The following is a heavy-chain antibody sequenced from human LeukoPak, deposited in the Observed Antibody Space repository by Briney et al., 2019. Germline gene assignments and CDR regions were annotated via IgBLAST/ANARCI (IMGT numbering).Heavy chain of an antibody. D-gene: IGHD3-10*01. CDR2: INHSGST. J-gene: IGHJ4*02. Sequence: GSLRLSCAASGFTFSSYWMSWVRQAPGKGLEWIGEINHSGSTNYNPSPKSRVTISVDTSKNQFSLKLSSVTAADTAVYYCARVQGYGSGRWGQGTLVTVSS. V-gene: IGHV4-34*01. CDR1: GFTFSSYW. CDR3: ARVQGYGSGR.